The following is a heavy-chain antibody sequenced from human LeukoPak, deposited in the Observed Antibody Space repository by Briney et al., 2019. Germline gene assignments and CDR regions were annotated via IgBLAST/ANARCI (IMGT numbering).Heavy chain of an antibody. CDR3: AKDLIRDHYEVVPAAIIDY. V-gene: IGHV3-23*01. CDR1: GFTFSSYA. CDR2: ISGSGGST. J-gene: IGHJ4*02. D-gene: IGHD2-2*01. Sequence: GGSLRLSCAASGFTFSSYAMSWVRQAPGKGLEWVSAISGSGGSTYYADSVKGRFTISRDNSKNTLYLQMNSLRAEDTAVYYCAKDLIRDHYEVVPAAIIDYWGQGTLVTVSS.